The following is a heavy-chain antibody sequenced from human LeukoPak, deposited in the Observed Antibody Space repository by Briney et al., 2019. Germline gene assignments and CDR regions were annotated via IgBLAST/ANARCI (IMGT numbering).Heavy chain of an antibody. CDR1: GFTFSSYS. V-gene: IGHV3-48*04. J-gene: IGHJ6*02. CDR2: ISSSSSTI. D-gene: IGHD3-9*01. Sequence: GGSLRLSCAASGFTFSSYSMNWVRQAPGEGLEWVSYISSSSSTIYYADSVKGRFTISRDNAKNSLYLQMNSLRAEDTAVYYCARDHYDILTGYPYGMDVWGQGTTVTVSS. CDR3: ARDHYDILTGYPYGMDV.